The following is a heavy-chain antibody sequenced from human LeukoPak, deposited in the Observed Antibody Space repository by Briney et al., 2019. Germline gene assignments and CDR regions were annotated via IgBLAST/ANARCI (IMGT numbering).Heavy chain of an antibody. V-gene: IGHV3-33*01. CDR1: GFTFSSYG. J-gene: IGHJ4*02. CDR3: ARDRDVYCGGDCYSGYDY. Sequence: PGGSLRLSCAASGFTFSSYGMHWVRQAPGKGLEWVAVIWYDGSNKYYADSVKGRFTISTDNSKNTLYLQMNSLRAEDTAVYCCARDRDVYCGGDCYSGYDYWGQGTLVTVSS. CDR2: IWYDGSNK. D-gene: IGHD2-21*02.